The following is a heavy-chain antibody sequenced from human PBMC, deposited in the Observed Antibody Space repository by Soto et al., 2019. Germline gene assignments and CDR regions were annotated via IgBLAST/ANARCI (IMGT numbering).Heavy chain of an antibody. CDR2: ISSSSSYI. Sequence: EVQLVESGGGLVKPGGSLRLSCAASGFTFSSYSMNWVRQAPGKGLEWVSSISSSSSYIYYADSVKGRFTISRDNAKNSLYLQMNSLRADDTAVYYCARELSIAAAGFDYWGQGTLVTVSS. CDR3: ARELSIAAAGFDY. V-gene: IGHV3-21*01. J-gene: IGHJ4*02. CDR1: GFTFSSYS. D-gene: IGHD6-13*01.